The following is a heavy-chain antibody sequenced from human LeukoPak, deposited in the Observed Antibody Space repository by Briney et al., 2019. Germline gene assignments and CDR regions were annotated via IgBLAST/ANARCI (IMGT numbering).Heavy chain of an antibody. CDR1: GYTFTGHY. CDR3: ARAGYRGVPPYNWFDP. J-gene: IGHJ5*02. Sequence: ASVKVSCKASGYTFTGHYMHWVRQAPGQGLEWMGWINPNSGDTNYAQKFQGRVTMTRDTSISTAYMELSSLRSDDTAVYYCARAGYRGVPPYNWFDPWGQGTLVTVSS. CDR2: INPNSGDT. D-gene: IGHD3-10*01. V-gene: IGHV1-2*02.